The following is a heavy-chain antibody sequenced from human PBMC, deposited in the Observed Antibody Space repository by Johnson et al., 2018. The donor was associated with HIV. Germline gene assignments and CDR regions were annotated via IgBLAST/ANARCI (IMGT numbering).Heavy chain of an antibody. Sequence: VQLVESGGGLVQSGGSLRLSCEGSGFTFSRYWMTWVRQAPGKGLEWVANVKQDRSERYYADSVKGRFTISRDNSKNSLYLQMNSLRTEDTALYYCAKGIMFTFGGVIVKPHAFDIWGQGTMVTVSS. D-gene: IGHD3-16*02. V-gene: IGHV3-7*05. CDR1: GFTFSRYW. CDR2: VKQDRSER. J-gene: IGHJ3*02. CDR3: AKGIMFTFGGVIVKPHAFDI.